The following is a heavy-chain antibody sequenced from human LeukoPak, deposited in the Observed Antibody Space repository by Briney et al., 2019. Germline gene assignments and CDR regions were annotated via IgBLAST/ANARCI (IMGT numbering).Heavy chain of an antibody. CDR3: AKSRAPYCTNGACFRGLDY. Sequence: GGSLRLSCAASGFIFSTYPVGWVRQAPGKGLEWVAVITGGGATTYHADSLEGRFTISRDNPKNVLFLQMDSLRAEDTAVYYCAKSRAPYCTNGACFRGLDYWGPGTLVTVSS. CDR2: ITGGGATT. D-gene: IGHD2-8*01. V-gene: IGHV3-23*01. J-gene: IGHJ4*02. CDR1: GFIFSTYP.